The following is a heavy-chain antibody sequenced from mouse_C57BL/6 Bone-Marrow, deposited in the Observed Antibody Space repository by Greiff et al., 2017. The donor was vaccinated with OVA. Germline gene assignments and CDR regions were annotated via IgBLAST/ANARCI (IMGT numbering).Heavy chain of an antibody. CDR2: IHPNSGST. D-gene: IGHD1-1*01. CDR3: SRSQGVITTVVVPFAY. V-gene: IGHV1-64*01. Sequence: QVQLQQPGAELVKPGASVKLSCKASGYTFTSYWMHWVKQRPGQGLEWIGMIHPNSGSTNYNEKFKSKATLTVDKSSSTAYMQLSSLTSEASAVYYYSRSQGVITTVVVPFAYWGQGTLVTVSA. CDR1: GYTFTSYW. J-gene: IGHJ3*01.